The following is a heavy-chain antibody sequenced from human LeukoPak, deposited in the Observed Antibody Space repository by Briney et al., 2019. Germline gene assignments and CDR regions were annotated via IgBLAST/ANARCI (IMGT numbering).Heavy chain of an antibody. J-gene: IGHJ6*03. CDR1: GGSISSGSYY. CDR3: ARGSAARPRAGSLGKPNYYYYYMDV. CDR2: IYTSGST. D-gene: IGHD6-6*01. Sequence: SQTLSLTCAVSGGSISSGSYYWSWIRQPAGKGLEWIGRIYTSGSTNYNPSLKSRVTISVDTSKNQFSLKLSSVTAADTAVYYCARGSAARPRAGSLGKPNYYYYYMDVWGKGTTVTVSS. V-gene: IGHV4-61*02.